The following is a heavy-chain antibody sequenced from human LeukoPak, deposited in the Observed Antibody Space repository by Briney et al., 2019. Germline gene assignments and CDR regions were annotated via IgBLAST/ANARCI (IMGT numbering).Heavy chain of an antibody. V-gene: IGHV4-59*01. CDR1: GGSISSYY. D-gene: IGHD1-26*01. J-gene: IGHJ3*02. CDR2: IYYSGST. CDR3: AGVGATHAFDI. Sequence: SETLSLTCTVSGGSISSYYWSWTRQPPGKGLEWIGYIYYSGSTNYNPSLKSRVTISVDTSKNQFSLKLSSVTAADTAVYYCAGVGATHAFDIWGQGTMVTVSS.